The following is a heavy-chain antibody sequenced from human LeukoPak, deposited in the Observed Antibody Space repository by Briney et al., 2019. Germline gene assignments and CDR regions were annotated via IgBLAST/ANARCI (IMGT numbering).Heavy chain of an antibody. CDR2: IYIDGIT. CDR1: GGSIRTDGSY. J-gene: IGHJ6*02. CDR3: ARLFTRAWEYRYSMDV. V-gene: IGHV4-39*01. D-gene: IGHD1-26*01. Sequence: PSETLSLTCTVSGGSIRTDGSYWAWIRQPPGKGLEWIGSIYIDGITHYNSSLQSRVTLSIDTSKNQFSLKLTSVTAADTAVFYCARLFTRAWEYRYSMDVWGQGTAVTVSS.